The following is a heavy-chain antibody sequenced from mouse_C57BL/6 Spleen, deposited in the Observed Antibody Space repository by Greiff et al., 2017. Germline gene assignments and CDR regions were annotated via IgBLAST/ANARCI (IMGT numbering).Heavy chain of an antibody. J-gene: IGHJ2*01. V-gene: IGHV1-75*01. CDR3: ARRVLREYYFDY. Sequence: QVQLKESGPELVKPGASVKISCKASGYTFTDYYINWVKQRPGQGLEWIGWIFPGSGSTYYNEKFKGKATLTVDKSSSTAYMLLSSLTSEDSAVYFCARRVLREYYFDYWGQGTTLTVSS. CDR2: IFPGSGST. CDR1: GYTFTDYY. D-gene: IGHD1-1*01.